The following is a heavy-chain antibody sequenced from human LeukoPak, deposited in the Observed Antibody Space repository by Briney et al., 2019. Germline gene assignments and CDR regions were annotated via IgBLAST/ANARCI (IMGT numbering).Heavy chain of an antibody. D-gene: IGHD6-13*01. CDR3: ARGRYSSSWYRFDY. CDR2: ISSSGSTI. V-gene: IGHV3-11*01. CDR1: RFTFSDYY. Sequence: GGSLRLSCAASRFTFSDYYMSWIHQAPGKGLEWVSYISSSGSTIYYADSGKGRFTISRDNAKNSLYLQMNSLRAEDTAVYYCARGRYSSSWYRFDYWGQGTLVTVSS. J-gene: IGHJ4*02.